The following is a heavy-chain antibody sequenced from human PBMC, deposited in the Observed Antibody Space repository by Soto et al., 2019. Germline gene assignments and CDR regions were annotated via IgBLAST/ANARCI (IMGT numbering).Heavy chain of an antibody. D-gene: IGHD4-17*01. CDR1: GFTFSSYS. CDR3: AKGSGDFRRSDGFDV. Sequence: EVQLVESGGGLVKPGGSLRLSCAASGFTFSSYSMNWVRLAPGKGLEWVSSISSRSGWIYYADSVKGRFTISRDNAKNPLYLQMSSLRAENTAVYYCAKGSGDFRRSDGFDVWGQGTMVTVSS. CDR2: ISSRSGWI. J-gene: IGHJ3*01. V-gene: IGHV3-21*01.